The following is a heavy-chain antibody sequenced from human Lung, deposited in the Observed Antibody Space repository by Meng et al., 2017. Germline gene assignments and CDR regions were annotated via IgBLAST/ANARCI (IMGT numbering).Heavy chain of an antibody. J-gene: IGHJ3*02. Sequence: GMRLDAGGGLLRPGVSPKLSCAASGFILSGSDIQWVSQESGKGLEWVGRIITKTTHKATAYAASVKGRFTISRDDSLTTAYLQMNSLRREDTAQYYCTVYITGHIWGRGTMVTVSS. D-gene: IGHD6-19*01. CDR3: TVYITGHI. V-gene: IGHV3-73*02. CDR1: GFILSGSD. CDR2: IITKTTHKAT.